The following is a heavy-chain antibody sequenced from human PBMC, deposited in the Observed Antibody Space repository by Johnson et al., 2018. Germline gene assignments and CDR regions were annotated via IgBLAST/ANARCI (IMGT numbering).Heavy chain of an antibody. D-gene: IGHD6-19*01. Sequence: VQLVQSGGGLVQPGRSLRLSCAASGFSFEDHAMYWVREAPGKGLAWVSNFSDSGGRTDYVESVKGRFTSARDNSKNTLYLHRNSLRTEDTAIYYCTRDSGGQWLGPAEYFQDWGQGTLVTVSS. J-gene: IGHJ1*01. V-gene: IGHV3-23*04. CDR3: TRDSGGQWLGPAEYFQD. CDR2: FSDSGGRT. CDR1: GFSFEDHA.